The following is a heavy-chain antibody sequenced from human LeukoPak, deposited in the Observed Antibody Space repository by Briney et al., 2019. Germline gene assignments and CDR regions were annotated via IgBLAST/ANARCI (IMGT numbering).Heavy chain of an antibody. CDR2: ISGSGGST. D-gene: IGHD3-10*01. CDR3: AKDQRGGLSITMVRGVTFQV. V-gene: IGHV3-23*01. Sequence: GGSLRLSCAAPGFTFSSYAMSWVRQAPGKGLEWVSAISGSGGSTYYADSVKGRFTISRDNSRNTLYLQMNSLRAEDTAVYYCAKDQRGGLSITMVRGVTFQVWGQGTLVTVSS. CDR1: GFTFSSYA. J-gene: IGHJ4*02.